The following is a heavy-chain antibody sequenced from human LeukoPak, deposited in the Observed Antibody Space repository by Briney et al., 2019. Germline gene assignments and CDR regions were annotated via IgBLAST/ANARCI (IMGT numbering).Heavy chain of an antibody. CDR2: IHLGDTDT. D-gene: IGHD1-26*01. Sequence: GESLKISCQGSGYTFTAYWIGWVRQMPGKGLECVGIIHLGDTDTRYSPSFQGQVTISADKSITTAYLQWSSLKASDTAMYYCGRHQHSGSYGTFDIWGQGTMVTVRS. CDR3: GRHQHSGSYGTFDI. V-gene: IGHV5-51*01. CDR1: GYTFTAYW. J-gene: IGHJ3*02.